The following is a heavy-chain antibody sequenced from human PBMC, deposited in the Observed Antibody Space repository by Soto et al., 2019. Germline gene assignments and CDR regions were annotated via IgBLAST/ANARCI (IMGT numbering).Heavy chain of an antibody. CDR1: GYTLTELS. J-gene: IGHJ4*02. CDR2: FDPEDGET. D-gene: IGHD5-12*01. V-gene: IGHV1-24*01. CDR3: ATGSGYEYYFDY. Sequence: VKVSCKVSGYTLTELSMHWVRQAPGKGLEWMGGFDPEDGETIYAQKFQGRVTMTEDTSTDTAYTELSSLRSEDTAVYYCATGSGYEYYFDYWGQGTLVTVSS.